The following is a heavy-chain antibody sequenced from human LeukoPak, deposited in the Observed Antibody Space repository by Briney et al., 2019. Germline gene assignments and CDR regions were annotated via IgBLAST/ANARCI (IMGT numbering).Heavy chain of an antibody. CDR1: GGSFSGYY. D-gene: IGHD2-2*01. CDR2: INHSGST. CDR3: ARRFIPLGRGYCSSTSCYLKEIWFDP. Sequence: SETLSLTCAVYGGSFSGYYWSWIRQPPGKGLEWIGEINHSGSTNYNPSLKSRVTISVDTSKNQFSLKLSSVTAADTAVYYCARRFIPLGRGYCSSTSCYLKEIWFDPWGQGTLVTVSS. V-gene: IGHV4-34*01. J-gene: IGHJ5*02.